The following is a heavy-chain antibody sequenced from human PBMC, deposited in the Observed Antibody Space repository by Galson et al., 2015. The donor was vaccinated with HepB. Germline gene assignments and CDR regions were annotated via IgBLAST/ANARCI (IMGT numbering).Heavy chain of an antibody. J-gene: IGHJ4*02. CDR1: GYTLTNYH. Sequence: SVKVSCKASGYTLTNYHFHWVRQAPGQGPEWMGKIFAGGGSTRYAERFQGRVTLTRDSSTSTLYMEVSSLRSDDTAVYYCARETPYTYYFDYWGQGTLVTVSS. CDR3: ARETPYTYYFDY. D-gene: IGHD1-14*01. V-gene: IGHV1-46*01. CDR2: IFAGGGST.